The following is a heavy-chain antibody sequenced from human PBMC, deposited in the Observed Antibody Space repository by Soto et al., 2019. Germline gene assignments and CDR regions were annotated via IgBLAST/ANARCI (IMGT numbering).Heavy chain of an antibody. J-gene: IGHJ3*02. CDR2: ISPHNDRT. V-gene: IGHV1-69*06. CDR1: GGSLSNYA. Sequence: QVQLVQSGAEVKKPGSSVKVSCKASGGSLSNYAIVWVRRAPGQGLECMGGISPHNDRTKYARRFQDRVTMTTETPTSTVYMELGSLRSDDTAVYYCARDLYYSSGRYFDHDAFDIWGQGTVVTVSS. D-gene: IGHD6-19*01. CDR3: ARDLYYSSGRYFDHDAFDI.